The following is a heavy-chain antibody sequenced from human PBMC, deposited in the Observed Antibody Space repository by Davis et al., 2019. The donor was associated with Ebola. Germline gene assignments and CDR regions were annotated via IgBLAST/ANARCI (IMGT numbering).Heavy chain of an antibody. CDR1: GFSLSTSGMC. CDR2: IGWDDDK. J-gene: IGHJ6*04. CDR3: ARTGGGYYDFWSGYYTPNYGMDV. D-gene: IGHD3-3*01. V-gene: IGHV2-70*01. Sequence: SGPTLVKPPQTLTLTCTFSGFSLSTSGMCVSWIRQPPGKALEWLALIGWDDDKYYSTSLKTRLTISKDTSKNQVVLTMTNMDPVDTATYYCARTGGGYYDFWSGYYTPNYGMDVWGKGTTVTVSS.